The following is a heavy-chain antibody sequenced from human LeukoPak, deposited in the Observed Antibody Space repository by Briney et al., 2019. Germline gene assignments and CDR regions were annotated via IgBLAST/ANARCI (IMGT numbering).Heavy chain of an antibody. CDR3: ARHVRNYGSGSYYNEFFDY. D-gene: IGHD3-10*01. Sequence: SETLSLTCTVSGGSISSSSYYWGWIRQPPGKGLEWIGSIYYSGSTYYNPSLKSRVTISVDTSKNQFSLKLSSVTAADTAVYYCARHVRNYGSGSYYNEFFDYWGQGTLVTVSS. CDR2: IYYSGST. J-gene: IGHJ4*02. V-gene: IGHV4-39*01. CDR1: GGSISSSSYY.